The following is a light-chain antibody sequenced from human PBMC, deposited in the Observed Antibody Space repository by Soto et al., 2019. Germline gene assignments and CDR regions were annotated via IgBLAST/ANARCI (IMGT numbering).Light chain of an antibody. CDR2: LEGSGSY. Sequence: QSVLTQSSSASASLGSSVKLTCTLSSGHSTYIIAWHQQQPGKAPRYLMKLEGSGSYNKGSGIPDRFSGSSSGAERYLTISHLRFVDEADYYCETWDTNVVVFGGGTKLTVL. V-gene: IGLV4-60*02. J-gene: IGLJ2*01. CDR3: ETWDTNVVV. CDR1: SGHSTYI.